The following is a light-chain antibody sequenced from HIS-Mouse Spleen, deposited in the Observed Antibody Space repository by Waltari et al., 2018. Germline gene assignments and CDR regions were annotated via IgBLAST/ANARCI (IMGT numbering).Light chain of an antibody. Sequence: QSVLTQPPSASGTPGQRVTISCSGSSSNIGSNTVNWYQQLPGTAPKRLIYSNNRRPSGVPDRFSGSKSGTSASLAISGLQSEDEAEYYCAAWDDSLNGWVFGGGTKLTVL. CDR1: SSNIGSNT. CDR3: AAWDDSLNGWV. CDR2: SNN. V-gene: IGLV1-44*01. J-gene: IGLJ3*02.